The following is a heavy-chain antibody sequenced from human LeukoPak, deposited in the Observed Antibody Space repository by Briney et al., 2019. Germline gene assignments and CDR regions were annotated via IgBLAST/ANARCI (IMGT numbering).Heavy chain of an antibody. CDR1: GSSFRDYN. D-gene: IGHD5-18*01. Sequence: PGGSLRLSCAASGSSFRDYNVNWVRQPPGKGLEWVSYISRDSNIIYYADSVKGRFTISRDNAKNSVSLQMNSLRAEDTAVYYCARAYDTNTYGYVYWGQGTLVTVSS. V-gene: IGHV3-48*01. J-gene: IGHJ4*02. CDR2: ISRDSNII. CDR3: ARAYDTNTYGYVY.